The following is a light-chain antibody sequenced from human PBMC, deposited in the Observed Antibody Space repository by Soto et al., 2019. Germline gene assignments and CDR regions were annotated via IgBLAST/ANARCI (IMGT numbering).Light chain of an antibody. V-gene: IGKV4-1*01. CDR3: QQYYSSPPT. CDR2: WAS. Sequence: DIVMTQSPDSLAVSLGERATFNCKSSQSVFSSSNYRNYLAWYQQKPRQSPKLLIYWASTRESGVPDRFSGSGSGTDFTLTISNLQAEDVAVYYCQQYYSSPPTFGQGTKVESK. CDR1: QSVFSSSNYRNY. J-gene: IGKJ1*01.